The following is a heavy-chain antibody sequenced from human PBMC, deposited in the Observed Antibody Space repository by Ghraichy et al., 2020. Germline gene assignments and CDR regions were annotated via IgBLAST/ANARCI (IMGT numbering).Heavy chain of an antibody. CDR3: AGDYGCHEGAFDP. J-gene: IGHJ5*02. V-gene: IGHV4-39*07. Sequence: SETLSLTCTVSGDSITSSTYYWGWIRQPPGKRLEWIGSIYYRKNTYFNPSLKSRVTISIDTSKNQFSLKLSSVTAADTAVYYCAGDYGCHEGAFDPWGQGTLVTVSS. CDR2: IYYRKNT. D-gene: IGHD4-17*01. CDR1: GDSITSSTYY.